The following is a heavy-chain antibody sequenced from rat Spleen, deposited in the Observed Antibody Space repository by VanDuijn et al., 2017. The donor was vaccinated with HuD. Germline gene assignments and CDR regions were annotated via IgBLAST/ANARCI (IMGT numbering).Heavy chain of an antibody. CDR2: ITYDGSGT. D-gene: IGHD1-10*01. CDR1: GFTLSDYN. CDR3: STENYWFAY. Sequence: EVQLVESDGGLVQPGRSLKLSCEASGFTLSDYNMAWVRQAPKKGLEWVATITYDGSGTYYRDSVKGQFTISRDNAKSTLYLQMNSLRSEDTATYYCSTENYWFAYWGQGTLVTVSS. V-gene: IGHV5-7*01. J-gene: IGHJ3*01.